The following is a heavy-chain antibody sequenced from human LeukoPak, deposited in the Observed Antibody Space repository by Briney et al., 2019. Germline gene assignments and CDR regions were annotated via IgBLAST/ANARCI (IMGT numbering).Heavy chain of an antibody. CDR2: FDPEDGET. CDR3: ATLQYDFWSGYLTLHFDY. D-gene: IGHD3-3*01. J-gene: IGHJ4*02. CDR1: GYTLTELS. Sequence: ASVKVSCKVSGYTLTELSMHWVRQAPGKGLEWMGGFDPEDGETIYAQKFQGRVTMTEDTSTDTAYMELSSLRSEDTAVYYCATLQYDFWSGYLTLHFDYWGQGTLVTVSS. V-gene: IGHV1-24*01.